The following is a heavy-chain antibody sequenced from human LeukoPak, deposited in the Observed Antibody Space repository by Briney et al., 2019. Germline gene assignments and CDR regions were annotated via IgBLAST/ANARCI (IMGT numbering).Heavy chain of an antibody. D-gene: IGHD3-16*02. CDR2: ISSSSSYI. J-gene: IGHJ3*02. CDR3: ARDGMITFGGVIVKGAFDI. Sequence: GGSLRLSCAASGFTFSSYSMNWVRQAPGKGLEWVSSISSSSSYIYYADSVKGRFTISRDNGKNSLYLQMNSLRAEDTAVYYCARDGMITFGGVIVKGAFDIWGQGTMVTVSS. CDR1: GFTFSSYS. V-gene: IGHV3-21*01.